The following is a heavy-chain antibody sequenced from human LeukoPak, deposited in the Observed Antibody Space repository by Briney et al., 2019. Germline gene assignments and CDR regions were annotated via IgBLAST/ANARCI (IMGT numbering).Heavy chain of an antibody. V-gene: IGHV3-30*18. D-gene: IGHD3-22*01. J-gene: IGHJ5*02. CDR3: AKDRSLYYDSSGYLDA. CDR1: GFTFSSYG. Sequence: GGSLRLSCAASGFTFSSYGMHWVRQAPGKGLEWVAVISYDGSNKCYADSVKGRFTISRDNSKNTLYLQMNSLRAEDTAVYYCAKDRSLYYDSSGYLDAWGQETLVTVSS. CDR2: ISYDGSNK.